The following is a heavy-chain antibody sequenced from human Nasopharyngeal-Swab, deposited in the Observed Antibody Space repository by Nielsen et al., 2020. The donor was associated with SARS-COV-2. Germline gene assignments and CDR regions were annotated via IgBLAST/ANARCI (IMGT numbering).Heavy chain of an antibody. CDR2: INSDGSST. J-gene: IGHJ5*02. V-gene: IGHV3-74*01. D-gene: IGHD3-9*01. CDR3: AKDPTVLTGYSHNWFDP. CDR1: GFTLSTYW. Sequence: GESLKISCVASGFTLSTYWMHWVRQAPGKGLVWVSRINSDGSSTSYADSVKGRFTISRDNAKNTLYLQMNSLRAEDTAVYYCAKDPTVLTGYSHNWFDPWGQGTLVTVSS.